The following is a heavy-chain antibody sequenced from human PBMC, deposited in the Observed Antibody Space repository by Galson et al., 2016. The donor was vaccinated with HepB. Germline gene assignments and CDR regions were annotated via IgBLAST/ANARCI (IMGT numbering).Heavy chain of an antibody. CDR2: LGPKTGNA. J-gene: IGHJ6*02. V-gene: IGHV1-8*01. D-gene: IGHD3-10*01. Sequence: SVKVSCKASGYTFSNYDVNWVRQAPGQGLEWMGWLGPKTGNAQSAQKFQDKVTMTRDISINTIYMELTNLRSEDTAVYYCARRGEYYYNGMDIWGQGTTVIVSS. CDR1: GYTFSNYD. CDR3: ARRGEYYYNGMDI.